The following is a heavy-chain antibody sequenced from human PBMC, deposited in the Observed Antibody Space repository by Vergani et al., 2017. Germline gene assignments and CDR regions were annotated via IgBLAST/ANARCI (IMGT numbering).Heavy chain of an antibody. J-gene: IGHJ1*01. D-gene: IGHD1-26*01. Sequence: VQLLESGGGLVQPGGSLRLSCAASGFTFSSYAMHWVRQAPGKGLEWVAVISYDGSNKYYADSVKGRFTISRDNSKNTLYLQMNSLRAEDTAVYYCARDRVGATTGYFQHWGQGTLVTVSS. CDR2: ISYDGSNK. CDR1: GFTFSSYA. V-gene: IGHV3-30*01. CDR3: ARDRVGATTGYFQH.